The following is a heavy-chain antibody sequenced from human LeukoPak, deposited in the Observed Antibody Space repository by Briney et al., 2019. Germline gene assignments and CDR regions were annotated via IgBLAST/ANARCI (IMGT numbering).Heavy chain of an antibody. V-gene: IGHV3-64*01. Sequence: GGSLRLSCAASGFTFSSYAMHWVRQAPGKGLEYVSAISSNGGSTDYANSVKGRFTISRDNSKNTLYLQMGSLRAEDMAVYYCARSSGSILYYDFWSAHPDWFDPWGQGTLVTVSS. CDR1: GFTFSSYA. CDR3: ARSSGSILYYDFWSAHPDWFDP. CDR2: ISSNGGST. J-gene: IGHJ5*02. D-gene: IGHD3-3*01.